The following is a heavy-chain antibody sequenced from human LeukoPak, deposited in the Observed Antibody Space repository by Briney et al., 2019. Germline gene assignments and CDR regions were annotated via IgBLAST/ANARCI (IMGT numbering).Heavy chain of an antibody. CDR2: INHSGST. V-gene: IGHV4-34*01. J-gene: IGHJ4*02. Sequence: SDTLSLTCAVYGGSFSGYYWSWIRQPPGKGLEWIGEINHSGSTNYNPSLKSRVSISVDTSKNQFSLKLSSVTAADTAVYYCARRTVRGVIKYWDQGTLVTVSS. D-gene: IGHD3-10*01. CDR3: ARRTVRGVIKY. CDR1: GGSFSGYY.